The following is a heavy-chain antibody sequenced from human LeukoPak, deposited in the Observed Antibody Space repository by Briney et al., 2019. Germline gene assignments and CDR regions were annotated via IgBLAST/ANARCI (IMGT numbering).Heavy chain of an antibody. J-gene: IGHJ4*02. V-gene: IGHV3-23*01. Sequence: GGSLRLSCAASGFTFSSYAMSWVRQAPGKGLEWVSAISGSGGSTYYADSVKGRFTISRDNSKNTLCLQMNSLRAEDTAVYYCAKGSAAGILGCDYWGQGTLVTASS. CDR1: GFTFSSYA. CDR3: AKGSAAGILGCDY. D-gene: IGHD6-13*01. CDR2: ISGSGGST.